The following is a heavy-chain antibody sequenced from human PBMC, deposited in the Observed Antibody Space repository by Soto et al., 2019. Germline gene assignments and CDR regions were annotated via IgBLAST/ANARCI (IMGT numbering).Heavy chain of an antibody. CDR2: IIPIFGTA. CDR3: ARSPDSKGWFVP. J-gene: IGHJ5*02. V-gene: IGHV1-69*13. D-gene: IGHD3-3*01. CDR1: GGTFSSYA. Sequence: GASVKVSCKASGGTFSSYAISWVRQAPGQGLEWMGGIIPIFGTANYAQKFQGRVTITADESTSTAYMELSSLRSEDTAVYYCARSPDSKGWFVPWGQGTLVTVS.